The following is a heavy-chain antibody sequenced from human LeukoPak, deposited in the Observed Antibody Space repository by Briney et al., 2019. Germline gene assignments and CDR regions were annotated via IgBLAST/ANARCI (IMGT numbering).Heavy chain of an antibody. D-gene: IGHD1-1*01. CDR1: GFTFSSYW. Sequence: GGSLRLSCAASGFTFSSYWMSWVRQAPGKGLEWVANIKQDGSEKYYVDSVKGRFTISRDNSKNTLYLQMNSLRAEDTAVYYCAKDLFDLDAGYWGQGTLVTVSS. V-gene: IGHV3-7*03. CDR2: IKQDGSEK. CDR3: AKDLFDLDAGY. J-gene: IGHJ4*02.